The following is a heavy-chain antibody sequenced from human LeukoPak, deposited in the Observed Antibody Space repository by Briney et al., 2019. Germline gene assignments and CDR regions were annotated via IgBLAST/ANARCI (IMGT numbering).Heavy chain of an antibody. J-gene: IGHJ4*02. CDR3: ARSTSPTASAPDARLGY. CDR2: IIPIFGTA. CDR1: GGIFSSYA. Sequence: SVNVSCKASGGIFSSYAISWVRQAPGQGLEWMGGIIPIFGTANYAQKFQGRVTITADESTSTAYMELSSLRSEDTAVYYCARSTSPTASAPDARLGYWGQGTLVTVSS. V-gene: IGHV1-69*13. D-gene: IGHD5-18*01.